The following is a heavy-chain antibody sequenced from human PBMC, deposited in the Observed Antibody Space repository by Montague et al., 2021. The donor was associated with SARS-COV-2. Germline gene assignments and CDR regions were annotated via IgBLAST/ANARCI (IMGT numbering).Heavy chain of an antibody. D-gene: IGHD3-10*01. CDR1: PGSIISSGYY. Sequence: SETLSLTCSVSPGSIISSGYYWGWIRQPPGKELEWIGNIYYSGTTYYXPSLQSRGTISVDTSKNHLSLRLSSVTAADTAVYFCARGMIRGVTTPFDYWGQGSQVTVSS. CDR3: ARGMIRGVTTPFDY. V-gene: IGHV4-39*02. J-gene: IGHJ4*02. CDR2: IYYSGTT.